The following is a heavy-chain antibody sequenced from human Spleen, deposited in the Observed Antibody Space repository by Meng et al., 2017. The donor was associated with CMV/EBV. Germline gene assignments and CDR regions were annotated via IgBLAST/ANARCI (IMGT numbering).Heavy chain of an antibody. D-gene: IGHD3-16*01. CDR3: APGGVVDAFDI. V-gene: IGHV3-23*01. CDR1: EVSFNKFG. Sequence: GESLKISCAASEVSFNKFGMSWVRQAPGKGLEWVAGISGSGGKTCHADSVTGRFTISRDNSKDTLYLQMNSLRAEDTAVYYCAPGGVVDAFDIWGQGTMVTVSS. J-gene: IGHJ3*02. CDR2: ISGSGGKT.